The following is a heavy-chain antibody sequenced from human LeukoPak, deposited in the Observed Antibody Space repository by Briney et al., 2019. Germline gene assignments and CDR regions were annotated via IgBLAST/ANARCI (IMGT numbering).Heavy chain of an antibody. V-gene: IGHV3-11*01. J-gene: IGHJ4*02. CDR3: ARDKYYYDSSGYPPDY. Sequence: GGSLRLSCAASGFTFSDYYMSWIRQAPGKGLEWVSYISSSGSTIYYADSVKGRFTISRDNAKNSLYLQMNSLRAEDTAVYYCARDKYYYDSSGYPPDYWGQGTLVTVSS. D-gene: IGHD3-22*01. CDR1: GFTFSDYY. CDR2: ISSSGSTI.